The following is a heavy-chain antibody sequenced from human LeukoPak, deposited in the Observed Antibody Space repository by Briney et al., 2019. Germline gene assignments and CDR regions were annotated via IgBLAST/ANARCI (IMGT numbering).Heavy chain of an antibody. CDR3: AKDRGGIKDY. J-gene: IGHJ4*02. Sequence: PGGSLRLSCAASGFTFSSYAMSWVRQAPGKGLKWVSSMSASGANTYYANSVKGRFTISRDNSKNTLYLQMNSVTAEDTAVYYCAKDRGGIKDYWGQGTLVTVSS. CDR2: MSASGANT. V-gene: IGHV3-23*01. CDR1: GFTFSSYA. D-gene: IGHD2-15*01.